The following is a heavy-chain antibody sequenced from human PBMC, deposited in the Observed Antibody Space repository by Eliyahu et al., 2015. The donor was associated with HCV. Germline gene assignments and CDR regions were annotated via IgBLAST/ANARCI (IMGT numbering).Heavy chain of an antibody. D-gene: IGHD2-21*02. Sequence: QVTLRQSGPALVKPTQTLTLTCTFSGFNLNSRPMCITWIRQPPGKALEWLAVVDWENYQYYNTSLMARLSVSKDTFRNQVVLTMTNMDPADTATYFCARSPYCRTFYNFDFWGRGTQVTVSS. CDR3: ARSPYCRTFYNFDF. V-gene: IGHV2-70*01. J-gene: IGHJ4*02. CDR1: GFNLNSRPMC. CDR2: VDWENYQ.